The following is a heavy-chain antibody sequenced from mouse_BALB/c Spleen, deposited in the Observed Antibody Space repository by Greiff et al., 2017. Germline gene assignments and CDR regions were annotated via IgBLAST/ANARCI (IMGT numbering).Heavy chain of an antibody. CDR1: GFNIKDTY. V-gene: IGHV14-3*02. Sequence: VQLQQSGAELVRPGALVKLSCKASGFNIKDTYMHWVKQRPEQGLEWIGRIDPANGNTKYDPKFQGKATITADTSSNTAYLQLSSLTSEDTAVYYCASDGNYYAMDYWGQGTSVTVSS. J-gene: IGHJ4*01. D-gene: IGHD2-1*01. CDR3: ASDGNYYAMDY. CDR2: IDPANGNT.